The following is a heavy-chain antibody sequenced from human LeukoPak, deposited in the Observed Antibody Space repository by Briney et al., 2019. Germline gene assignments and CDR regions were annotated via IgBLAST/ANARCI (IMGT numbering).Heavy chain of an antibody. V-gene: IGHV4-34*01. CDR3: ARELRGYSYGYFDY. J-gene: IGHJ4*02. D-gene: IGHD5-18*01. CDR1: GGSFSGYY. CDR2: INHSGST. Sequence: PSETLSLTCAVYGGSFSGYYWSWIRQPPGKGLELIGEINHSGSTNYNPSLKSRVTISVDTSKNQFPLKLGSVTAADTAVYYCARELRGYSYGYFDYWGQGTLVTVSS.